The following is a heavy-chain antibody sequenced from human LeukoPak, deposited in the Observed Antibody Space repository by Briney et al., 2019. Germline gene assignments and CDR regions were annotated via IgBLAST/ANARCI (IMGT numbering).Heavy chain of an antibody. D-gene: IGHD2-21*02. J-gene: IGHJ4*02. V-gene: IGHV4-34*01. CDR2: INHSGST. CDR3: ARGGFYCGGDCYVDY. CDR1: GGSFSTYY. Sequence: SETLSLTCAVYGGSFSTYYWSWIRHPPGKGLEWIGQINHSGSTNYNPSLKSRVTISVDTSKDQFSLKLSSVTAADRAVYYCARGGFYCGGDCYVDYWGQGTLVTVSS.